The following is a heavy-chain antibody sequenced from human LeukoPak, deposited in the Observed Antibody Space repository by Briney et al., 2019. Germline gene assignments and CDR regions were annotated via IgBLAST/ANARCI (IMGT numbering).Heavy chain of an antibody. J-gene: IGHJ4*02. V-gene: IGHV3-23*01. Sequence: GGSLRLSCAASGFTFSNYAMSWVRQPPGKGLEWVSLISGSGDTTYYADSVKGRFTISRDNTKNSLYLQLNNLRADDTALYYCVRDTKDYWGQGTLVTVSS. CDR3: VRDTKDY. CDR2: ISGSGDTT. CDR1: GFTFSNYA. D-gene: IGHD2-8*01.